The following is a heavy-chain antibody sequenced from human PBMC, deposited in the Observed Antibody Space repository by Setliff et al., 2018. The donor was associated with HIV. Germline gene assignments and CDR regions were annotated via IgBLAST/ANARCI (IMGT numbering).Heavy chain of an antibody. CDR3: ARAMRGVGVTNMYYYYGMDV. CDR2: IYHSGST. CDR1: GYSISSGYY. Sequence: SETLSLTCTVSGYSISSGYYWGWIRQPPGKGLEWIGSIYHSGSTYYNPSLKSRVTISVDTSKNQFSLKLSSVTAADTAVYYCARAMRGVGVTNMYYYYGMDVWGQGTTVTVSS. D-gene: IGHD2-21*02. V-gene: IGHV4-38-2*02. J-gene: IGHJ6*02.